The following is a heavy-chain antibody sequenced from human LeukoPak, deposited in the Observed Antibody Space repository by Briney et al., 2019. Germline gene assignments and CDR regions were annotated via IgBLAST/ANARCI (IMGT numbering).Heavy chain of an antibody. CDR1: GFTFSSYS. CDR2: ISSSSSYI. D-gene: IGHD6-19*01. Sequence: KAGGSLRLSCAASGFTFSSYSMNWVCQAPGKGLEWVSSISSSSSYIYYADSVKGRFTISRDNAKNSLYLQMNSLRAEDTAVYYCARDGAHVAGAWGQGTLVTVSS. J-gene: IGHJ5*02. CDR3: ARDGAHVAGA. V-gene: IGHV3-21*01.